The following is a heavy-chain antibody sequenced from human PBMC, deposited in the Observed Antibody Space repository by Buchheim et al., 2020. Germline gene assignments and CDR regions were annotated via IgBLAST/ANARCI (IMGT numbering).Heavy chain of an antibody. CDR1: GFTFSSYS. J-gene: IGHJ6*02. CDR3: ARDLALRPCGGDCYSLYYYYGMDV. CDR2: ISSSSSYI. V-gene: IGHV3-21*01. Sequence: EVQLVESGGGLVKPGGSLRLSCAASGFTFSSYSMNWVRQAPGKGLEWVSSISSSSSYIYYADSVKGRFTISRDNAKNSLYLQMNSLRAEDTAVYYCARDLALRPCGGDCYSLYYYYGMDVWGQGTT. D-gene: IGHD2-21*02.